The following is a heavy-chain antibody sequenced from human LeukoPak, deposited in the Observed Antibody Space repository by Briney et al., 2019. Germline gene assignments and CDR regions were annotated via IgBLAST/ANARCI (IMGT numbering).Heavy chain of an antibody. CDR3: ARDRYYYGSGRPPYYYGMDV. D-gene: IGHD3-10*01. CDR2: IYYSGST. J-gene: IGHJ6*02. CDR1: GGSISGYY. V-gene: IGHV4-59*01. Sequence: SETLSLTCTVSGGSISGYYWSWIRQPPGKRLEWIGYIYYSGSTNYNPSLKSRVTISVDTSKNQFSLKLSSVTAADTAVYYCARDRYYYGSGRPPYYYGMDVWGQGTTVTVSS.